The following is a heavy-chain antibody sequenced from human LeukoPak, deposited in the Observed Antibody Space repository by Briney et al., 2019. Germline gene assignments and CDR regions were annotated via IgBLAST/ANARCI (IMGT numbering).Heavy chain of an antibody. D-gene: IGHD1-26*01. V-gene: IGHV3-30-3*01. CDR3: ARVGGGNYHPLDY. Sequence: GGSLRLSCAASAFTFSDHSMHWVRHAPGKGLEWVSSIAYDSSNTYYADSVKGRFTTSRDNSKNTLYLQLSSLRIEDTAVYYCARVGGGNYHPLDYWGQGTLVTVSS. CDR2: IAYDSSNT. CDR1: AFTFSDHS. J-gene: IGHJ4*02.